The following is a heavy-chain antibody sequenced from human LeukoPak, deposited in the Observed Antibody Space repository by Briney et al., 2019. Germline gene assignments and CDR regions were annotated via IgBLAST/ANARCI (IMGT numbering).Heavy chain of an antibody. CDR3: ARGYSSNWYYFDY. CDR1: GFTFSSYW. Sequence: GGSLRLSCAASGFTFSSYWMHWVRQAPGKGLVWVSRINSDGSSTNYADSVKGRLTISRDNAKNTLYLQMNSLRAEDTAVYYCARGYSSNWYYFDYWGQGTLVTVSS. V-gene: IGHV3-74*01. CDR2: INSDGSST. D-gene: IGHD6-13*01. J-gene: IGHJ4*02.